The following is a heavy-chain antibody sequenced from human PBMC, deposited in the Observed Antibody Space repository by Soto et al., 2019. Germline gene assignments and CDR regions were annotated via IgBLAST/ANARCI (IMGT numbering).Heavy chain of an antibody. CDR2: IGGSGGT. J-gene: IGHJ4*02. CDR3: AKGQGWSYYYDS. Sequence: EVQLLESGGGLVQPGGSLRLSCAASGFTFSSYAMSWVRLAPGKGLEWFSSIGGSGGTYYADSVKGRFTISRDNSKNMLHLHLNSLRAEDPAMYYCAKGQGWSYYYDSWGQATLVTVSS. CDR1: GFTFSSYA. D-gene: IGHD2-15*01. V-gene: IGHV3-23*01.